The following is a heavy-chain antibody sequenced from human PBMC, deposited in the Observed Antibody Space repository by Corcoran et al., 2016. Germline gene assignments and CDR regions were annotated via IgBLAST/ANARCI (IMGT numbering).Heavy chain of an antibody. CDR2: INIDGRTT. CDR1: GFTFSDHW. D-gene: IGHD1-1*01. CDR3: AKDRGWNQIDY. J-gene: IGHJ4*02. Sequence: EVHLVESGGGLVQPGGSLRLSCAASGFTFSDHWMHWFRQVPGKGLVWVSRINIDGRTTSYADSVEGRFTISRDNAKNTLYLQMNNLRAEDKAVYYCAKDRGWNQIDYWGQGTLVTVSS. V-gene: IGHV3-74*01.